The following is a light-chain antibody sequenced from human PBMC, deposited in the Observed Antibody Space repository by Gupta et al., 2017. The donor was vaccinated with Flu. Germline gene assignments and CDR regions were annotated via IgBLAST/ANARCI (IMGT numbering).Light chain of an antibody. CDR2: HKN. CDR1: SLRSYY. J-gene: IGLJ2*01. CDR3: HSRDSYTNHLRI. Sequence: SSELTQDPAVSVALGQTVRITCQGDSLRSYYASWYQQKPGQAPVLVIYHKNSRPSGIPDRFSGSRSGNTASLTITGAQAEDEADYYCHSRDSYTNHLRIFGGGTRLTVL. V-gene: IGLV3-19*01.